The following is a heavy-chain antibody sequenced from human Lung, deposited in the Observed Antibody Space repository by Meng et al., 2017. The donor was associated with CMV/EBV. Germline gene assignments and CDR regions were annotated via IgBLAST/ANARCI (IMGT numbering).Heavy chain of an antibody. CDR2: IYHSGST. V-gene: IGHV4-4*02. D-gene: IGHD2-21*02. J-gene: IGHJ4*02. CDR1: GGSISSSNL. CDR3: ARIERRRILKYCGSDCSTTDY. Sequence: LXCAVSGGSISSSNLWTWVRQVPGKGLEWIGEIYHSGSTNYNPSLKSRVTISVDKFKNQSSLKLGSVTAADTAVYYCARIERRRILKYCGSDCSTTDYWXQGTLVTVSS.